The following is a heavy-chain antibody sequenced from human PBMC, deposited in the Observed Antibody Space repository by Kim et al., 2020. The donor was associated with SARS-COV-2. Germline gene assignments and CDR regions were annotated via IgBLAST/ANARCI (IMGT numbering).Heavy chain of an antibody. Sequence: GGSLRLSCAASGFTFSSYAMSWVRQAPGKGLEWVSAISGSGGSTYYADSVKGRFTISRDNSKNTLYLQMNSLRAEDTAVYYCASTPFKLQIFGVARVPDRFDYWGQGTLVTVSS. D-gene: IGHD3-3*01. J-gene: IGHJ4*02. CDR1: GFTFSSYA. CDR2: ISGSGGST. CDR3: ASTPFKLQIFGVARVPDRFDY. V-gene: IGHV3-23*01.